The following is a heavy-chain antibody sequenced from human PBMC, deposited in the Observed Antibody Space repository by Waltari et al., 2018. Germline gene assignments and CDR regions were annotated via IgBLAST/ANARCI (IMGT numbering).Heavy chain of an antibody. CDR3: ARRAAIAATGPTYYMDV. J-gene: IGHJ6*03. Sequence: QVQLQESGPGLVKPSETLSLTCAVSGYSLSSGYYGGWIRKPPGKGLEWIGRIYHSWSTYYNPSLKSRVTISVDTSKNQFSLKLSSVTAADTAVYYCARRAAIAATGPTYYMDVWGKGTTVTVSS. CDR1: GYSLSSGYY. D-gene: IGHD6-13*01. CDR2: IYHSWST. V-gene: IGHV4-38-2*01.